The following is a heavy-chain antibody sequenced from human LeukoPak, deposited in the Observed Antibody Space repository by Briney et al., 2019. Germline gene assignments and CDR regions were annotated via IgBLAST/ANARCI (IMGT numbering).Heavy chain of an antibody. J-gene: IGHJ5*02. V-gene: IGHV3-23*01. CDR2: ISGVGSNT. D-gene: IGHD3-16*01. CDR1: RVTLCGYV. CDR3: ARPWGDVSIATWFNP. Sequence: VGGPRPSPAASRVTLCGYVMSWVRPAPGQGRGWGSVISGVGSNTDYADSVKGRFTISRDNSKNTLYLQMNSLRAEDTAVYYCARPWGDVSIATWFNPWGQGTLVTVSS.